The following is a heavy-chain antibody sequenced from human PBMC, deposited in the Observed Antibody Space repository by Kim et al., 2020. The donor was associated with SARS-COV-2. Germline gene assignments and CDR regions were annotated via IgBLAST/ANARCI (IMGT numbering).Heavy chain of an antibody. Sequence: SETLSLTCAVYGGSFSGYYWSWIRQPPGKGLEWIGEINHSGSTNYNPSLKSRVTISVDTSKNQFSLKLSSVTAADTAVYYCARGPTRVVRGVGGSRYWFDPWGQGTLVTVSS. V-gene: IGHV4-34*01. D-gene: IGHD3-10*01. CDR3: ARGPTRVVRGVGGSRYWFDP. J-gene: IGHJ5*02. CDR2: INHSGST. CDR1: GGSFSGYY.